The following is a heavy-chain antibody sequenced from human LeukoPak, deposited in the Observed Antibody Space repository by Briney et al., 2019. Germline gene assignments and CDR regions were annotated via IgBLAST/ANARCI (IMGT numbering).Heavy chain of an antibody. Sequence: SVKVSCKASGGTFISYAISWVRQAPGEGLEWMGGIIPIFGTANYAQKFQGRVTITADESTSTAYMELSSLRSEDTAVYYCARGGRDGYNLHYFDYWGQGTLVTVSS. CDR2: IIPIFGTA. D-gene: IGHD5-24*01. CDR3: ARGGRDGYNLHYFDY. V-gene: IGHV1-69*01. J-gene: IGHJ4*02. CDR1: GGTFISYA.